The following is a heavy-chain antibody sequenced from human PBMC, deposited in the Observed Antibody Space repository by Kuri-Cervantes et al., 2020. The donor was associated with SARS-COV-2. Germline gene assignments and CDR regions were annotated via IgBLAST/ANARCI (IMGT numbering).Heavy chain of an antibody. CDR2: ISSSSSYI. V-gene: IGHV3-21*01. D-gene: IGHD1-26*01. CDR3: ARAPSVSPTDY. J-gene: IGHJ4*02. Sequence: GGSLRLSCAASGFTFSSYSMNWVRQAPGKGLEWVSSISSSSSYIYYPDSVKGRFTISRDNAKNSLYMQMNSLRVEDTAVYFCARAPSVSPTDYWCQGTLVTVSS. CDR1: GFTFSSYS.